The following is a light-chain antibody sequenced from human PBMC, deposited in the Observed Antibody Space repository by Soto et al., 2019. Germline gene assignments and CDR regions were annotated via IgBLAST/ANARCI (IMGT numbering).Light chain of an antibody. Sequence: QSALTQPASVSGSPGQSITISCTGTSGDIGTYNFVSWYQQYPGTAPKLVIYEGAKRPPEVPNRFSGSKSGNTASLSISGLQAEDEAVYYCSSYAGSSTLVFGGGTKLTV. CDR2: EGA. V-gene: IGLV2-23*01. J-gene: IGLJ3*02. CDR1: SGDIGTYNF. CDR3: SSYAGSSTLV.